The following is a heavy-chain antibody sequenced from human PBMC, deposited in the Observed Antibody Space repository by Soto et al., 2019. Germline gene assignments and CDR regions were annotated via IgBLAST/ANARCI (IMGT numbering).Heavy chain of an antibody. CDR1: GGSISSHY. J-gene: IGHJ6*02. CDR2: VHNSGST. D-gene: IGHD6-19*01. Sequence: SETLSLTCTVSGGSISSHYWSWIRQPPGKRLEWIGYVHNSGSTNYNPSLKSRVTTAVDTSKNQFSLRLSSVTAADTAVYYCSRQGSSSALYQGMDVWGQGTTVTVSS. CDR3: SRQGSSSALYQGMDV. V-gene: IGHV4-59*08.